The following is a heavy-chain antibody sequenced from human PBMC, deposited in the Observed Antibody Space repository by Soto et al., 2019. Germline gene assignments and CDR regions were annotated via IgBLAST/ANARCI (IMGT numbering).Heavy chain of an antibody. V-gene: IGHV2-5*02. CDR3: AHSRCGGDCLRSYSSHYYFGMDV. D-gene: IGHD2-21*02. CDR1: GFSLSTGGVG. CDR2: IYWDDDK. J-gene: IGHJ6*02. Sequence: QITLKESGPTLVKPTQTLTLTCTFSGFSLSTGGVGVGWIRQPPGKALEWLALIYWDDDKRYSPSLKSRLTDTKATPKNQVVLTMTNMDPVDTATYYCAHSRCGGDCLRSYSSHYYFGMDVWGQGTTVTVSS.